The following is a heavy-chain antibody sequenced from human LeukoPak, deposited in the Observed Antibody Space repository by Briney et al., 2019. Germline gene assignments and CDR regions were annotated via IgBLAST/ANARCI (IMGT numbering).Heavy chain of an antibody. CDR2: IYTSGST. CDR3: ARAEEGSYYFDY. V-gene: IGHV4-4*07. D-gene: IGHD1-26*01. Sequence: SETLSLTCTVSGDSISYYYWSWIRQPAGKGLEWIGRIYTSGSTNYNPSLKSRVTMSLDTSKNQFSLKLSSVTAADTAIYYCARAEEGSYYFDYWGQGTLVTVSS. CDR1: GDSISYYY. J-gene: IGHJ4*02.